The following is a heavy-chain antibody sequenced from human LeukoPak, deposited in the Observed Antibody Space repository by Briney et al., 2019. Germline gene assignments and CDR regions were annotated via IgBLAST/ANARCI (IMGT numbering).Heavy chain of an antibody. Sequence: GGSLRLSCAASGLTFSSYWMNWVRQAPGKGLEWVSSISSSGTYIYYADSVKGRFTISRDNAKTSLYLQMNSLRPEDTAIYYCAAAWSNFDYWGQGILVVVSS. D-gene: IGHD6-25*01. V-gene: IGHV3-21*01. CDR3: AAAWSNFDY. CDR1: GLTFSSYW. CDR2: ISSSGTYI. J-gene: IGHJ4*02.